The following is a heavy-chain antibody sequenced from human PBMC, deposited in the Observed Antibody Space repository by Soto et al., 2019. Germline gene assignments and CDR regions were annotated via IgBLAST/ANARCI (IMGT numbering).Heavy chain of an antibody. J-gene: IGHJ6*02. CDR2: IYYSGST. D-gene: IGHD6-19*01. CDR3: ARAGRAVRGYYYYYGMDV. Sequence: SETLSLTCTVSGGSVSSGSYYWSWIRQPPGKGLEWIGYIYYSGSTNYNPSLKSRVTISVDTSKNQFSLKLSSVTAADTAVYYCARAGRAVRGYYYYYGMDVWGQATTVTVSS. V-gene: IGHV4-61*01. CDR1: GGSVSSGSYY.